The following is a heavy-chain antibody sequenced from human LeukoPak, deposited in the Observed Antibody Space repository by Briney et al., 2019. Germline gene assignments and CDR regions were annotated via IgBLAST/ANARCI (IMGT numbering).Heavy chain of an antibody. CDR3: ARGGYSSGRARRDFDY. CDR1: GGSISSGGYY. Sequence: SETLSLTCTVSGGSISSGGYYWSWIRQHPGKGLEWIGYIYYSGSTYYNPSLKSRVTISVDTSKNQFSLKLSSVTAADTAVYYCARGGYSSGRARRDFDYWGQGTLVTVSS. CDR2: IYYSGST. V-gene: IGHV4-31*03. D-gene: IGHD6-19*01. J-gene: IGHJ4*02.